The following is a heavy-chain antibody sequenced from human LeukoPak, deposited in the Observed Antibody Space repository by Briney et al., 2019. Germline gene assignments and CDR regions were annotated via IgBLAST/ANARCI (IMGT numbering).Heavy chain of an antibody. CDR1: GFTFSNYN. J-gene: IGHJ6*02. D-gene: IGHD3-10*01. V-gene: IGHV3-21*01. CDR3: ARALWSGPVYYGMDV. Sequence: GRSLRLSCAASGFTFSNYNFYWVRQAPEKGLEWVSSISSTSSYIYYADSMKGRFTISRDNAKISLYLQMSSLRAEDTAVYYCARALWSGPVYYGMDVWGQGTTVTVSS. CDR2: ISSTSSYI.